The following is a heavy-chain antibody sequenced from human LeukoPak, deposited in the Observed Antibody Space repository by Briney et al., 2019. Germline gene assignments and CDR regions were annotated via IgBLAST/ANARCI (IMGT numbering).Heavy chain of an antibody. Sequence: GGSLRLSCAASGFTFSSYAMHWVRQAPGKGLEWVAVISYDGSNKYYADSVKGRSTISRDNSKNTLYLQMNSLRAEDTAVYYCARDPFEAAAGDPDAFDIWGQGTMVTVSS. CDR3: ARDPFEAAAGDPDAFDI. CDR1: GFTFSSYA. D-gene: IGHD6-13*01. CDR2: ISYDGSNK. J-gene: IGHJ3*02. V-gene: IGHV3-30-3*01.